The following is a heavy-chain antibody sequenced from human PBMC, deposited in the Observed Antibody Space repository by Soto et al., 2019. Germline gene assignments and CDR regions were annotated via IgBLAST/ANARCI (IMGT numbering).Heavy chain of an antibody. CDR2: IYYSGST. V-gene: IGHV4-59*01. Sequence: SETLSLTCTVSGGSISSYYWSWIRQPPGKGLEWIGYIYYSGSTNYNPSLKSRVTISVDTSKNQFSLKLTSVTAADTAVYYCARAKRSGRPTWERAQPPRYYYYYMDVWGKGTTVTVSS. CDR3: ARAKRSGRPTWERAQPPRYYYYYMDV. CDR1: GGSISSYY. J-gene: IGHJ6*03. D-gene: IGHD3-10*01.